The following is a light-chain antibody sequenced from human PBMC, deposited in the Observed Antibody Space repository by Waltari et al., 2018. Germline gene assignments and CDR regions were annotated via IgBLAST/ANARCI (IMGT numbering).Light chain of an antibody. CDR2: DVN. Sequence: HSALAQPASVSGSPGQSITISCTGTSSDVGGYNYVSWYQQHPGKAPRLMIYDVNNRPSGFSNRVAGSKSGNTASLTISGLQAEDESDYYCSSFTRTNSWVFGGGTKLTVL. CDR1: SSDVGGYNY. V-gene: IGLV2-14*03. J-gene: IGLJ3*02. CDR3: SSFTRTNSWV.